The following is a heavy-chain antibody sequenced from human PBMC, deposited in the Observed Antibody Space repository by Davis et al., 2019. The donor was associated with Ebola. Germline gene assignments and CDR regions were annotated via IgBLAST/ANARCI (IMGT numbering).Heavy chain of an antibody. Sequence: PSETLSLTCSVSGFSITSGYYWGWIRQPPGRGLEWIASLYHSGNTYYNPSLKSRVTISVDTSKNQFSLKLTSVTAADTAHYYCMRRRKMPTMMDFFDYWGQGILVTVSS. D-gene: IGHD3-22*01. CDR2: LYHSGNT. CDR3: MRRRKMPTMMDFFDY. CDR1: GFSITSGYY. J-gene: IGHJ4*02. V-gene: IGHV4-38-2*01.